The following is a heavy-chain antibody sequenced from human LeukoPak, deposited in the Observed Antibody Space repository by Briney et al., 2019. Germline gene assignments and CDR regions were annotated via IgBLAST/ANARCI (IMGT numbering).Heavy chain of an antibody. CDR3: ARHKATIFGVVIEGDY. CDR2: IYPGDSDT. Sequence: GESLKISRKGSGYSFTSYWIGWVRQMPGKGLEWMGIIYPGDSDTRYSPSFQGQVTISAHKSISTAYLQWSSLKASDTAMYYCARHKATIFGVVIEGDYWGQGTLVTVSS. D-gene: IGHD3-3*01. J-gene: IGHJ4*02. V-gene: IGHV5-51*01. CDR1: GYSFTSYW.